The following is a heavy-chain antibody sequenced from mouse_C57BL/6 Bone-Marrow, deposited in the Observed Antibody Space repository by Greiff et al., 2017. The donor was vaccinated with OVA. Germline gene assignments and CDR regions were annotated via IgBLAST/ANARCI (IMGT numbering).Heavy chain of an antibody. V-gene: IGHV5-2*01. CDR3: ASIYDGYYWFAY. CDR2: INSDGGST. D-gene: IGHD2-3*01. Sequence: EVQGVESGGGLVQPGESLKLSCESNEYEFPSHDMSWVRKTPEKRLELVAAINSDGGSTYYPDTMERRFIISRDNTKKTLYLQMSSLRSEDTALYYCASIYDGYYWFAYWGQGTLVTVYA. CDR1: EYEFPSHD. J-gene: IGHJ3*01.